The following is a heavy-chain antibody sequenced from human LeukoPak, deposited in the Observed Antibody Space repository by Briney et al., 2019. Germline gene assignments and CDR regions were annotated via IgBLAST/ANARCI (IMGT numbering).Heavy chain of an antibody. D-gene: IGHD4-17*01. J-gene: IGHJ3*02. CDR3: ARDLITVTKGFDI. CDR1: TDFISSHY. CDR2: ISYIGST. Sequence: PSETLSLTCAVSTDFISSHYWSWIQQPPGKGLEWIGYISYIGSTNYNPSLKSRVTISIDTSKNQFSLKLRSVTAADTAVYYCARDLITVTKGFDIWGQGTMVSVSS. V-gene: IGHV4-59*11.